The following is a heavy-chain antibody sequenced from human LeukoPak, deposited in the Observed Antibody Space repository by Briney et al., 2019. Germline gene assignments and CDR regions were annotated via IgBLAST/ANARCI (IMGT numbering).Heavy chain of an antibody. Sequence: PSETLSLTCAVYGGSFSGYYWSWIRQPPGKGLEWIGEINHSGSTNYNPSLKSRVTISVDTFKNQFSLKLSSVTAADTAVYYCARVIAVQWLVRTYYFDYWGQGTLVTVSS. CDR3: ARVIAVQWLVRTYYFDY. CDR1: GGSFSGYY. CDR2: INHSGST. V-gene: IGHV4-34*01. D-gene: IGHD6-19*01. J-gene: IGHJ4*02.